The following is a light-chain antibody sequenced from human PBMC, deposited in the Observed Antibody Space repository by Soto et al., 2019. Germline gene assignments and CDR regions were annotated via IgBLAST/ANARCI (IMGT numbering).Light chain of an antibody. CDR1: QSVSSN. CDR2: GAS. CDR3: QQCNDWPHT. V-gene: IGKV3-15*01. J-gene: IGKJ2*01. Sequence: EIVMTQSPATLSVSPGESATLSCRASQSVSSNLAWYQQKPGQAPRLLIYGASTRDTGIPARFSGRGSATEVTLTISSLQSEDCAVYYCQQCNDWPHTFGQGTKLEIK.